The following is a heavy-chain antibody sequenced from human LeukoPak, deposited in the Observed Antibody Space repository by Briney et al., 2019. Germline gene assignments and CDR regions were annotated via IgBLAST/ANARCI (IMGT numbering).Heavy chain of an antibody. V-gene: IGHV3-15*01. CDR1: GFTFSNAW. Sequence: GGSLRLSCAASGFTFSNAWMSWVRQAPGKGLEWVGRIKSKTDGGTTDYAAPVKGRFTISRDDSKNTLYLQMNSLKTEDTAVYCCTTDPGLYYYDSSGYYYIDYWGQGTLVTVSS. J-gene: IGHJ4*02. D-gene: IGHD3-22*01. CDR3: TTDPGLYYYDSSGYYYIDY. CDR2: IKSKTDGGTT.